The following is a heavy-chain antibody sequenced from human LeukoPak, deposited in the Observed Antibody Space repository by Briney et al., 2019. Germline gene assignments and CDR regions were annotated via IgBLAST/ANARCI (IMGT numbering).Heavy chain of an antibody. Sequence: SETLSLTCAVYGGSFSGYYWSWIRQPPGKGLEWIGEINHSGSTNCNPSLKSRVTISVDTSKNQFSLKLSSVTAADTAVYYCASMPVLRYFDWLDYWGQGTLVTVSS. V-gene: IGHV4-34*01. CDR2: INHSGST. J-gene: IGHJ4*02. CDR3: ASMPVLRYFDWLDY. CDR1: GGSFSGYY. D-gene: IGHD3-9*01.